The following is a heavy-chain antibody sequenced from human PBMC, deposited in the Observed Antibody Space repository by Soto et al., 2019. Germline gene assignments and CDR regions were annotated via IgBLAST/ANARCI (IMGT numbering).Heavy chain of an antibody. CDR2: MNPNSGNT. Sequence: ASVKVSCKASGYTFTSYDINWVRQATGQGLEWMGWMNPNSGNTGYAQKFQGRVTMTRNTSISTAYMELSSLRSGDTAVYYCASPARNYDFWSGYSFDIWGQGTMVTVS. CDR1: GYTFTSYD. J-gene: IGHJ3*02. D-gene: IGHD3-3*01. V-gene: IGHV1-8*01. CDR3: ASPARNYDFWSGYSFDI.